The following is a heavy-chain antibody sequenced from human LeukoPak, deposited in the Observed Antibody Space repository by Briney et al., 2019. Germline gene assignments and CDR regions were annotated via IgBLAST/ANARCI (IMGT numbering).Heavy chain of an antibody. J-gene: IGHJ4*02. Sequence: ASVKVSCKASGGTFSSYAISWVRQAPGQGLEWMGGIIPIFGTANYAQKFQGRVTITADKSTSTAYMELSSLRSEDTAVYYCARGSGYCSSTSCRRPFDYWGQGTLVTVSS. CDR1: GGTFSSYA. D-gene: IGHD2-2*01. CDR3: ARGSGYCSSTSCRRPFDY. CDR2: IIPIFGTA. V-gene: IGHV1-69*06.